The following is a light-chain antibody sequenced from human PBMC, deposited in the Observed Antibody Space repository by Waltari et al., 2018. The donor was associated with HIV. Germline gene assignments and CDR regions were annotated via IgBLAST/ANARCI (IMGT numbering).Light chain of an antibody. J-gene: IGLJ2*01. CDR3: AAWDDNLSGL. CDR2: RNN. V-gene: IGLV1-47*01. Sequence: QSVLTQPPSASGTPGQRVTISGSGSSSSSGRNYVCWYQQLPGTAPKLIIYRNNQRPSGVPDRFSGSKSGTSASLAISGLRSEDEGDYYCAAWDDNLSGLFGGGTKLTVL. CDR1: SSSSGRNY.